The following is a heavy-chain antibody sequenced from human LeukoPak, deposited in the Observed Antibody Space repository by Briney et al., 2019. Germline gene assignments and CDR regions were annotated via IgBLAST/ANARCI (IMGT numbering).Heavy chain of an antibody. Sequence: GGSLRLSCAASGFTFSTYAMSWVRQAPGKGLEWVSTINSNGGSTYYADSVKGRFTISRDNSKNTLYLQMNSLRAEDTAVYYSAIKAKGDYWGQGTLVTVSS. D-gene: IGHD3-10*01. CDR3: AIKAKGDY. CDR2: INSNGGST. CDR1: GFTFSTYA. J-gene: IGHJ4*02. V-gene: IGHV3-23*01.